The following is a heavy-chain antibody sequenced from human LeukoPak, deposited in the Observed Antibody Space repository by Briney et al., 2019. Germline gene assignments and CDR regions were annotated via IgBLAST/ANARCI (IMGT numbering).Heavy chain of an antibody. CDR3: ARIPSLGRYYFDY. V-gene: IGHV4-61*02. Sequence: SETLSLTCTVSGGSISSGSYYWSWIRQPAGKGLEWIGRIYTSGSINYNPSLKSRVTISVDTSKNQFSLKLRSLTAADTAVYYCARIPSLGRYYFDYWGQGTLVTVSS. CDR1: GGSISSGSYY. J-gene: IGHJ4*02. D-gene: IGHD3-16*01. CDR2: IYTSGSI.